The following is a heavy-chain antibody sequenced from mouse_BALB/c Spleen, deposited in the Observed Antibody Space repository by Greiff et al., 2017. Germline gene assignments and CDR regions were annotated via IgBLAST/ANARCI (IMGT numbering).Heavy chain of an antibody. D-gene: IGHD2-14*01. V-gene: IGHV2-2*02. CDR3: AIYRYDIYYAMDY. Sequence: QVQLKESGPGLVQPSQSLSITCTVSGFSLTSYGVHWVRQSPGKGLEWLGVIWSGGSTDYNAAFISRLSISKDNSKSQVFFKMNSLQANDTAIYYCAIYRYDIYYAMDYWGQGTSVTVSS. J-gene: IGHJ4*01. CDR2: IWSGGST. CDR1: GFSLTSYG.